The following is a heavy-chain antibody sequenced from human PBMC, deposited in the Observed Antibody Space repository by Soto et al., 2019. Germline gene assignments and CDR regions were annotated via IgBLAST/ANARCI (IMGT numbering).Heavy chain of an antibody. CDR1: GFIFSTYS. CDR3: ARDLALQY. J-gene: IGHJ4*02. CDR2: ISSSGII. V-gene: IGHV3-48*02. Sequence: GGSLRLSCAASGFIFSTYSMNWVRQAPGKGLEWVSYISSSGIIYYADSVKGRFTISRDNAKNSLYLQMNSLRDEDTAVYYCARDLALQYWGRGTRVTVSS.